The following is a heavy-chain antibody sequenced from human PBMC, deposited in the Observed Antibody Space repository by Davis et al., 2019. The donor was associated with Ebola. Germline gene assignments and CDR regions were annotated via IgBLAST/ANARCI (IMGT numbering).Heavy chain of an antibody. CDR2: IYYSGAT. CDR3: ARHDGRLSASGWFSYYYGLDV. D-gene: IGHD3-16*01. CDR1: GGPISGYY. V-gene: IGHV4-59*08. Sequence: SETLSLTCTVSGGPISGYYWSWIRQPPGKGLEWMGYIYYSGATNYIPSLKSRVTTSVDVPRKQVSLTLSSVTAADTAVYYCARHDGRLSASGWFSYYYGLDVWGQGTTVTVSS. J-gene: IGHJ6*02.